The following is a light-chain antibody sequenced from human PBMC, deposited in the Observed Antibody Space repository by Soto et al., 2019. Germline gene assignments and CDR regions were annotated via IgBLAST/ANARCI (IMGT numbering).Light chain of an antibody. CDR1: SSNIGAGYD. V-gene: IGLV1-40*01. Sequence: QLVLTQPPSVSGAPGQRVTISCTGSSSNIGAGYDVHWYQQLPGTAPKLLIYGNSNRPSGVPDRFSGSKSGTSASLAITGLQAEDEDDDYCQSYDSSLGGHVVFGGGTKLTVL. CDR2: GNS. J-gene: IGLJ2*01. CDR3: QSYDSSLGGHVV.